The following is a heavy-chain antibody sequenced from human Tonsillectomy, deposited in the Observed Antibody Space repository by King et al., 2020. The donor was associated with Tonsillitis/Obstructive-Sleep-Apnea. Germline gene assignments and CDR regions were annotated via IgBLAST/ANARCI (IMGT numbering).Heavy chain of an antibody. CDR3: ARGNDFWRGPRVLGGFDL. CDR2: ISSRGNTI. D-gene: IGHD3-3*01. CDR1: GFTFSGFE. J-gene: IGHJ2*01. V-gene: IGHV3-48*03. Sequence: VQLVESGGGLEQPGGSLRLPCAASGFTFSGFEMNWVRQAPGKGLEWVSYISSRGNTIYYADSVKGRFTISRDNAKNSLYLQINSLRAEDTAVYYCARGNDFWRGPRVLGGFDLWGRGTLVTVSS.